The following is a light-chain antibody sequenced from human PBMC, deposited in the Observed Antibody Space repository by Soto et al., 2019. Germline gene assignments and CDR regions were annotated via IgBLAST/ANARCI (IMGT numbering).Light chain of an antibody. V-gene: IGKV1-5*03. Sequence: DIKMTQSPSTLSASVGDRVTITCRASQSISSWLAWYQQKPGKAPKLLIYKASSLESVVPSSFSGSGSGTETTITTSSTQPDDFATYGCQPDNSYSRRTVGQGTKADI. CDR2: KAS. CDR3: QPDNSYSRRT. CDR1: QSISSW. J-gene: IGKJ1*01.